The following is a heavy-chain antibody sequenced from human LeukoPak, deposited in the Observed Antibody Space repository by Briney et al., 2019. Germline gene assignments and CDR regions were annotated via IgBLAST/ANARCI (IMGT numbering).Heavy chain of an antibody. CDR2: ISWDGGSE. J-gene: IGHJ4*02. V-gene: IGHV3-43*01. Sequence: GGSLRLSCAASGFMFEDYSMHWVRQAPGKGLEWVSVISWDGGSEYYADSVQGRFTISRDNSKNSLYLDMNSLRAEDTAFYYCAKDMTLPYSGYDWGGFDYWGQGTLVTVSS. D-gene: IGHD5-12*01. CDR1: GFMFEDYS. CDR3: AKDMTLPYSGYDWGGFDY.